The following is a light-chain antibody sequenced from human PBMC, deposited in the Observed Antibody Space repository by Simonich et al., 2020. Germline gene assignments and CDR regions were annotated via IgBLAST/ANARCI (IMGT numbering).Light chain of an antibody. J-gene: IGKJ1*01. CDR1: QSVSSSY. Sequence: EIVLTQSPGTLSLSPGERATLSCRASQSVSSSYLAWYQQKPGLAPRLLIYDASSRATGIPDRFSASGSGTDFTLTISRLEPEDFAVYYCQQYGSSPGTFGQGTKVEIK. CDR3: QQYGSSPGT. CDR2: DAS. V-gene: IGKV3D-20*01.